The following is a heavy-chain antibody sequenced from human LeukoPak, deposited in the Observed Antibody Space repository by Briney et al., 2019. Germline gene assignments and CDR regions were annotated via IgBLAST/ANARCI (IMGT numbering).Heavy chain of an antibody. V-gene: IGHV4-4*07. CDR1: GDFISGSY. CDR3: ATFGGEGGFLHY. D-gene: IGHD4-23*01. Sequence: SSETLSLTCTVSGDFISGSYWSWIRQPAGKGLEWIGRIYTTGTANYNPSLTSRVTMSVDTSKKQLSLKLNSVTAADTAVYYCATFGGEGGFLHYWGQGILVAVSS. J-gene: IGHJ4*02. CDR2: IYTTGTA.